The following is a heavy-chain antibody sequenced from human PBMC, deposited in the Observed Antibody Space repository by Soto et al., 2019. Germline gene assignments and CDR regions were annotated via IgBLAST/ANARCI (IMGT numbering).Heavy chain of an antibody. CDR1: GFTFSSYS. J-gene: IGHJ6*02. V-gene: IGHV3-21*01. Sequence: EVQLVESGGGLVKPGGSLRLSCAASGFTFSSYSMNWVRQAPGKGLEWVSPISSSSSYIYYADSVKGRFTISRDNAKNSLYLQMNSLRAEDTAVYYCARDRGPTYYDFWSGDYGMDVWGQGTTVTVSS. D-gene: IGHD3-3*01. CDR3: ARDRGPTYYDFWSGDYGMDV. CDR2: ISSSSSYI.